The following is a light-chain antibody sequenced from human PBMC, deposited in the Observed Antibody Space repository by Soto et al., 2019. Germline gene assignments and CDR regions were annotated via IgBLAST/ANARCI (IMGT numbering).Light chain of an antibody. CDR1: QSISSW. J-gene: IGKJ1*01. CDR2: RAS. V-gene: IGKV1-5*03. CDR3: QQYYSYWT. Sequence: DIQMTQSPSTLSASVGDRVTITCRASQSISSWLAWYQQKPGKAPTLLIYRASSLESGVPSRFSGSGSGTEFTLSSSSLQPDDFATYDCQQYYSYWTFGQGTKVEIK.